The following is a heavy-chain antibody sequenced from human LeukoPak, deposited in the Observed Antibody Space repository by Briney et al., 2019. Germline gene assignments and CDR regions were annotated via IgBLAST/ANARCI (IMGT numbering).Heavy chain of an antibody. CDR2: ISSSGSTI. J-gene: IGHJ4*02. CDR3: ARDRGSCSSTSCYAPFDY. D-gene: IGHD2-2*01. CDR1: GFTFSSYE. V-gene: IGHV3-48*03. Sequence: GGSLRLSCAASGFTFSSYEMNWVRQAPGKGLEWVSCISSSGSTIYYADSVKGRFTISRDNAKNSLYLQMNSLRAEDTAVYYCARDRGSCSSTSCYAPFDYWGQGTLVTVSS.